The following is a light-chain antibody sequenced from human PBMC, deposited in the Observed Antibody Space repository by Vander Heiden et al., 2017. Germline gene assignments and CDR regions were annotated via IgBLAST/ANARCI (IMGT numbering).Light chain of an antibody. CDR1: QSVSSN. V-gene: IGKV3-15*01. CDR2: GAS. CDR3: QQYKNWLPKT. Sequence: EIVMTQSPATLSVSPGERATLSCRASQSVSSNLAWYQQRPGQAPRLLIYGASTRATGIPARFSGSGYGTEFTLTISSRQSEDFAVYYCQQYKNWLPKTFGQGTKVEIK. J-gene: IGKJ1*01.